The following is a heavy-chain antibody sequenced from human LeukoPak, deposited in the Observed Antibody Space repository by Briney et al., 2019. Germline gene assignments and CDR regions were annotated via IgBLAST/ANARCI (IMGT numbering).Heavy chain of an antibody. Sequence: GGSLRLSCAASGFTFSDYYMSWIRQAPGKGLEWVSYISSSGSTIYYADSVKGRFTISRDNAKNSLYLQMNSLRAEDTAVYYCARTKTVTTEDYYYYYYMDVGGKGTTVTVSS. D-gene: IGHD4-11*01. J-gene: IGHJ6*03. CDR3: ARTKTVTTEDYYYYYYMDV. V-gene: IGHV3-11*01. CDR2: ISSSGSTI. CDR1: GFTFSDYY.